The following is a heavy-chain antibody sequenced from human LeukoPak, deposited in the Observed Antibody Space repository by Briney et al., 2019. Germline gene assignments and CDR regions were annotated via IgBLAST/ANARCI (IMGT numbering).Heavy chain of an antibody. CDR2: VSPGDPDT. J-gene: IGHJ6*02. Sequence: GEFLKISCKCSGYSFSTYKISWVRQMPGKGLEWMGLVSPGDPDTRYGPSFQGQVTLSADESTNTAYIQWDSLKASDTAVYYCARHNFGLDVWGQGTTVTVSS. CDR3: ARHNFGLDV. V-gene: IGHV5-51*01. CDR1: GYSFSTYK. D-gene: IGHD5-24*01.